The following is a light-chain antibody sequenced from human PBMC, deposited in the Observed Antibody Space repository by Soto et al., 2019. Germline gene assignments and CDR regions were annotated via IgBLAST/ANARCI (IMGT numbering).Light chain of an antibody. CDR3: SSYTSSSTPVV. CDR2: DVS. CDR1: SSDVGGYNY. Sequence: QSALTQPASVSGSPGQSITISCTGTSSDVGGYNYVSWYQQHPGKAPKLMIYDVSNRPSGVSNRFSGSNSGNTASLTISGLQAEDEADYYCSSYTSSSTPVVFGGGTKVTVL. V-gene: IGLV2-14*01. J-gene: IGLJ2*01.